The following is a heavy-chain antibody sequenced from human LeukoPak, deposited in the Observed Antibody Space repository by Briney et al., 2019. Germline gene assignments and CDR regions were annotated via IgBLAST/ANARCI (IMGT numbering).Heavy chain of an antibody. V-gene: IGHV3-11*06. CDR2: ISSSSSYT. CDR3: ARDVRWLRFVFDY. J-gene: IGHJ4*02. CDR1: GIPFSDYY. D-gene: IGHD5-12*01. Sequence: GGSLRLSCVVSGIPFSDYYMNWIRQAPGKGLEWISYISSSSSYTDYADSVKGRFTVSRDNAQNALFLQMNSLRDEDTAVYYCARDVRWLRFVFDYWGQGTLVTVSS.